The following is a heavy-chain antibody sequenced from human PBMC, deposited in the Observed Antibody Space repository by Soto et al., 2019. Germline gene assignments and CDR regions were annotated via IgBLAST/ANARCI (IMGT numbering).Heavy chain of an antibody. CDR2: IQGGGPT. CDR1: GFTVSSKY. CDR3: ARDDVLCEGGRCYGVPRDV. J-gene: IGHJ6*04. V-gene: IGHV3-66*01. D-gene: IGHD2-15*01. Sequence: GGSLRLSCAASGFTVSSKYMSWVRQAPGKGLEWVSLIQGGGPTYYADSVKGRFTISRDTSENTIQRQMDSLRAEDTAVYYCARDDVLCEGGRCYGVPRDVGGKGTTVTVSS.